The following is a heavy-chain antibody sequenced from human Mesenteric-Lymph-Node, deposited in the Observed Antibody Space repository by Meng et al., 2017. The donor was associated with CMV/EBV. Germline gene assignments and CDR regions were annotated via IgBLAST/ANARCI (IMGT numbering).Heavy chain of an antibody. CDR3: GRGVGSIDPRFDP. J-gene: IGHJ5*02. CDR2: INPNNGDT. V-gene: IGHV1-2*02. CDR1: GGTFSSYA. D-gene: IGHD1-26*01. Sequence: ASVKVSCKASGGTFSSYAISWVRQAPGQGLEWMEWINPNNGDTSYAQKFQGRVTMTRDKSITTAYMDLNRLTSDDTAFYYCGRGVGSIDPRFDPGGQG.